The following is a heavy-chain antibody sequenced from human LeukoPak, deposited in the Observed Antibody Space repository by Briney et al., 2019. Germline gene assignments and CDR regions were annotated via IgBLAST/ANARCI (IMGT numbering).Heavy chain of an antibody. J-gene: IGHJ4*02. CDR1: GGPFSGYY. Sequence: SETLSLTCAVYGGPFSGYYWSWIRQPPGKGLEWIGEINHSGSTNYNPSLKSRVTISVDTSKNQFSLKLSSVSAADTAVYFCARARGAVAAYFDYWGQGTLVTVSS. CDR2: INHSGST. V-gene: IGHV4-34*01. CDR3: ARARGAVAAYFDY. D-gene: IGHD6-19*01.